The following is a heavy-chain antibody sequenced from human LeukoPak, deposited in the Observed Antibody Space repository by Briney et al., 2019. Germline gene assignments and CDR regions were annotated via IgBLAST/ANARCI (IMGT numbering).Heavy chain of an antibody. CDR3: ARENIAVAGTTFDY. CDR2: IYYSGST. Sequence: PSETLSLTCTVSGGPISSSSHYWGWIRQPPGKGLEWIGSIYYSGSTYYNPSLKSRVTISVDTSKNQFSLKLSSVTAADTAVCYCARENIAVAGTTFDYWGQGTLVTVSS. V-gene: IGHV4-39*07. J-gene: IGHJ4*02. CDR1: GGPISSSSHY. D-gene: IGHD6-19*01.